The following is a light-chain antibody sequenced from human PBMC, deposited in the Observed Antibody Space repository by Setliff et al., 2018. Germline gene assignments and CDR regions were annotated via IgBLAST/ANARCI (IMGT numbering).Light chain of an antibody. CDR1: SSNIGSGYD. V-gene: IGLV1-51*01. CDR3: GTWDSSLSVEV. Sequence: QSVLTQPPSVSGAPGQRVTISCTGGSSNIGSGYDVHWYQQLPGTAPKLLIYDNNKRPSGIPDRFSGSKSGTSATLGITGLQTGDEADYYCGTWDSSLSVEVFGTGTKGTVL. CDR2: DNN. J-gene: IGLJ1*01.